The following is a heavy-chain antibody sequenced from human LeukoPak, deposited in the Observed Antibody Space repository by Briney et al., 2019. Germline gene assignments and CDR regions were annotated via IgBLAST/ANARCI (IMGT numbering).Heavy chain of an antibody. V-gene: IGHV4-59*01. CDR3: ARRRSVEMATIWFDP. CDR2: NYYSGST. CDR1: GGSISSYY. Sequence: SETLSLTCTVSGGSISSYYWSWIRQPPGKGLEWIGYNYYSGSTNYNPSLKSRVTISVDTSKNQFSLKLSSVTAADTAVYYCARRRSVEMATIWFDPWGQGTLVTVSS. J-gene: IGHJ5*02. D-gene: IGHD5-24*01.